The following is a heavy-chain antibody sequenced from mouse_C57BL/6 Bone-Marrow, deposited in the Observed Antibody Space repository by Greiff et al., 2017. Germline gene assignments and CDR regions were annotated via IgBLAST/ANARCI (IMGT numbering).Heavy chain of an antibody. CDR2: IYPGDGDT. CDR3: AGGATMVKGYWYFDV. Sequence: QVQLKQSGPELVKPGDSVKISCKASGYAFSSSWMNWVKQRPGKGLEWIGRIYPGDGDTNYNGKFKGKATLTADKSSSTAYMQLSSLTSEDSAVYCCAGGATMVKGYWYFDVWGTGTTVTVSS. J-gene: IGHJ1*03. CDR1: GYAFSSSW. V-gene: IGHV1-82*01. D-gene: IGHD2-2*01.